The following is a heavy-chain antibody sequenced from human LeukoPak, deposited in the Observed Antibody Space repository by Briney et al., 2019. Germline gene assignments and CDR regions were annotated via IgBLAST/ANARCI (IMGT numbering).Heavy chain of an antibody. V-gene: IGHV4-34*01. D-gene: IGHD6-13*01. CDR2: INHSGST. CDR3: ARDRAAPLNWFDP. CDR1: GGSFSGYY. J-gene: IGHJ5*02. Sequence: SETLSLTCAVYGGSFSGYYWSWIRQPPGKGLEWIGEINHSGSTNYNPSLKSRVTISVDTSKNQFSLKLSSVTAADTAVYYCARDRAAPLNWFDPWGQGTLVTVSS.